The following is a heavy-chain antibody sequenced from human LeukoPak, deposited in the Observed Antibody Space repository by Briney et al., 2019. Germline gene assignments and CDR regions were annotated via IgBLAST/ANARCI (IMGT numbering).Heavy chain of an antibody. CDR1: GFNLSTYW. J-gene: IGHJ4*02. CDR3: ARGPRYSFGSAFDY. D-gene: IGHD5-18*01. V-gene: IGHV3-74*01. CDR2: VNGDGTST. Sequence: PGGSLRLSCAASGFNLSTYWMHWVRQAPGKGLVWVSRVNGDGTSTTYADSVKGRFTISRDNAKNTLYLQMDSLRAEDTAVYYCARGPRYSFGSAFDYWGQGTLVTVSS.